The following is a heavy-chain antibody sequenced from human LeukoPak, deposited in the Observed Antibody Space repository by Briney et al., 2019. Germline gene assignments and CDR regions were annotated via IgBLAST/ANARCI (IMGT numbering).Heavy chain of an antibody. V-gene: IGHV4-30-4*08. CDR2: IYYSGST. CDR3: ARDYYDSSGYHNWFDP. CDR1: GGSISSGDYY. J-gene: IGHJ5*02. D-gene: IGHD3-22*01. Sequence: SQTLSLTCTVSGGSISSGDYYWSWIRQPPGMGLEWIGYIYYSGSTYYNPSLKSRVTISVDRSKNQFSLKLSSVTAADTAVYYCARDYYDSSGYHNWFDPWGQGTLVTVSS.